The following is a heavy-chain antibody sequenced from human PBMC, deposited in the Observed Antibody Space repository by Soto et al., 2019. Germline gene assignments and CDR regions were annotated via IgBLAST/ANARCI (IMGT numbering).Heavy chain of an antibody. CDR3: ASGSGSYYSWFDP. V-gene: IGHV4-31*03. J-gene: IGHJ5*02. D-gene: IGHD3-10*01. CDR1: GGSISSGGYY. CDR2: IYYSRST. Sequence: QVQLQESGPGLVKPSQTLSLTCTVSGGSISSGGYYWSWIRHHPGKGLEWIGYIYYSRSTYYNPSLKSRVTISVDTSKNQFSLKLSSVTAADTAVYYCASGSGSYYSWFDPWGQGTLVTVSS.